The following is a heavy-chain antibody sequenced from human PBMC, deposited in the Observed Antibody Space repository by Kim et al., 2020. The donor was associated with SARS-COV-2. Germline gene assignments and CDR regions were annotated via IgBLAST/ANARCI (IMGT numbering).Heavy chain of an antibody. Sequence: GGSLRLSCAASGFTFSIYPMNWVRQAPGKGLEWVSSISTNSIYIFYVDSVKGRFTISRDDAENSLYLQMDGLRVEDTAVYYCANLMGIWCQGTTVTVSS. CDR1: GFTFSIYP. V-gene: IGHV3-21*01. CDR3: ANLMGI. J-gene: IGHJ6*02. D-gene: IGHD2-8*01. CDR2: ISTNSIYI.